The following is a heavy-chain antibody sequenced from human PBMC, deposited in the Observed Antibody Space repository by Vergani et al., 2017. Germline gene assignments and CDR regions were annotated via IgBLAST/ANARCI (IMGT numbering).Heavy chain of an antibody. D-gene: IGHD1-26*01. J-gene: IGHJ4*02. V-gene: IGHV3-11*01. Sequence: QVQLVESGGGLVKPGGSLRLSCAASGFTFRDHYMSWIRQAPGKGLEWVSYTSSTGSSISYAQSVKGRFTISRDNAKDSVFLQMNSLRAENTAVYYCARYRGNYDYFDSWGQGTLVTVSP. CDR3: ARYRGNYDYFDS. CDR2: TSSTGSSI. CDR1: GFTFRDHY.